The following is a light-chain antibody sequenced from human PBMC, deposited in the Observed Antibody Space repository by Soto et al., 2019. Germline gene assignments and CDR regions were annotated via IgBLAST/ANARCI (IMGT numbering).Light chain of an antibody. CDR3: CSYTSSSFYV. CDR1: SSDVGGYTH. V-gene: IGLV2-14*03. Sequence: QSVLTQPASVSGSPGQSITISCTGTSSDVGGYTHVSWYQQHPGKAPKLMIYDVNNRPSGVSNRFSGSKSGNTASLTISGLQADDEADYYCCSYTSSSFYVFGTGTKVTVL. J-gene: IGLJ1*01. CDR2: DVN.